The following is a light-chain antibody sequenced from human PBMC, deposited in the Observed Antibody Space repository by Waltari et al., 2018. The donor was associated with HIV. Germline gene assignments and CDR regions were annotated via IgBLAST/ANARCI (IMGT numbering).Light chain of an antibody. Sequence: QSVLTQPPSVSGAPGQRVTISCTGNTSNIGAGYDVHWYQQLPGTAPKLLIYGDANRPSGVPDRFSGSTSGTSASLAITGLRAEDECDYYCQFYDRSLSGVIFGGGTKLTVL. V-gene: IGLV1-40*01. CDR2: GDA. J-gene: IGLJ2*01. CDR1: TSNIGAGYD. CDR3: QFYDRSLSGVI.